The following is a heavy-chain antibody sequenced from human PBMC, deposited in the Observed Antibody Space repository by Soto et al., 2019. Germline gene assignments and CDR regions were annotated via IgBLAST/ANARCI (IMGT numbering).Heavy chain of an antibody. CDR2: IYYSGRT. CDR3: ARGSGYYRLWDY. D-gene: IGHD3-3*01. CDR1: GGSISSGGYY. J-gene: IGHJ4*02. Sequence: QVQLQESGPGLVKPSQTLSLTCTVSGGSISSGGYYWSWIRQHPGKGLEWIGYIYYSGRTYYNPSRKSRVTISVDTSKNQFCLKLSSVTAEDTAVYYCARGSGYYRLWDYWGQGTLVTVSS. V-gene: IGHV4-31*03.